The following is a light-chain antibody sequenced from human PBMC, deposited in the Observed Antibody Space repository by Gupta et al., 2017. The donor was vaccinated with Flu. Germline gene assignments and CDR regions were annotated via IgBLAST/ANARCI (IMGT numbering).Light chain of an antibody. CDR1: QSISSY. V-gene: IGKV1-39*01. CDR2: AAS. CDR3: QQSYSTPPF. Sequence: DIQMTQSPSSLSASVGDRVTITCRASQSISSYLNWYQQKPGKAPKLLIYAASSLQSGVPSRFSGSGSGTDFTLTISSLQPEDSATYYCQQSYSTPPFFGGGTKVEIK. J-gene: IGKJ4*01.